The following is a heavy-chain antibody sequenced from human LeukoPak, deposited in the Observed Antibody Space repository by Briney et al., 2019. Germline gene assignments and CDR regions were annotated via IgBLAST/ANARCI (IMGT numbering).Heavy chain of an antibody. CDR1: GGTFSSSA. J-gene: IGHJ6*02. V-gene: IGHV1-69*04. CDR3: ARDQGLTAPPPYGLDV. D-gene: IGHD5-18*01. Sequence: SVKVSCKASGGTFSSSAITWVRQAPGQGLEWMGRIIPVLNITSYAQKFQGSVTITADTSTSTVYMELSSLRSEETAVYYCARDQGLTAPPPYGLDVWGQGTTVIVS. CDR2: IIPVLNIT.